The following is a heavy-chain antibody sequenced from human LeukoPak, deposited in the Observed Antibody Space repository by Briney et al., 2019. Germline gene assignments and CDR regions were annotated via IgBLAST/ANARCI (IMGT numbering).Heavy chain of an antibody. CDR1: GYTFTGYH. V-gene: IGHV1-46*01. Sequence: GASVKVSCKASGYTFTGYHMHWVRQAPGQGLEWMGIINPSGGSTSYAQKLQGRVTMTRDTSTSTVYMELSSLRSEDTAVYYCARDDSSFFDPWGQGTLVTVSS. D-gene: IGHD3-22*01. J-gene: IGHJ5*02. CDR3: ARDDSSFFDP. CDR2: INPSGGST.